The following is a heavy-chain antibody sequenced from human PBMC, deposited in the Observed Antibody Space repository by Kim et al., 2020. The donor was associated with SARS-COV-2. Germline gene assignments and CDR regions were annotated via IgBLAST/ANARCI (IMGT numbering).Heavy chain of an antibody. V-gene: IGHV5-51*01. J-gene: IGHJ6*02. CDR3: TRRFYGSGNYYLDV. CDR2: IYPGDSDT. D-gene: IGHD3-10*01. Sequence: GESLKISCKGSGYNFAGSWIGWVRQMPGKGLEWMGIIYPGDSDTRYSPSFQGQVTLSADKSISTAYLQWSSLQASDTAIYYCTRRFYGSGNYYLDVWGQGTMVTVSS. CDR1: GYNFAGSW.